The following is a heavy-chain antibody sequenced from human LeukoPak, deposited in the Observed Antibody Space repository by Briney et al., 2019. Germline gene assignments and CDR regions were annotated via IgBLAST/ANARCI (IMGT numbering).Heavy chain of an antibody. CDR2: ISSSSSYI. V-gene: IGHV3-21*01. J-gene: IGHJ3*02. CDR3: ARDQVWYYYDSSGYFGAFDI. CDR1: GFTFSSYS. Sequence: GGSLRLSCAASGFTFSSYSINCVRQAPAKELQGVSSISSSSSYIYYADSVKGRFTISRDNAKNSLYLQMNSLRAEDTAVYYCARDQVWYYYDSSGYFGAFDIWGQGTMVTVSS. D-gene: IGHD3-22*01.